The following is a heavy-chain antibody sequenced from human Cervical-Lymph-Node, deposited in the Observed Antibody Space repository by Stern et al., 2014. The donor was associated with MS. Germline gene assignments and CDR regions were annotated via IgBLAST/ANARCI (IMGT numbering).Heavy chain of an antibody. Sequence: DQLVESGAEVKKPGSSVKVSCRTSGGTFSNSAFSWIRQAPGQGLEWMGAYHPIVGPVTDAHRFQGRVPISALESTNTAYMELSSLRSEDTAVYYCATSAGFYSAMDVWGPGTTVAVSS. CDR2: YHPIVGPV. CDR1: GGTFSNSA. CDR3: ATSAGFYSAMDV. V-gene: IGHV1-69*01. J-gene: IGHJ6*02. D-gene: IGHD2-21*01.